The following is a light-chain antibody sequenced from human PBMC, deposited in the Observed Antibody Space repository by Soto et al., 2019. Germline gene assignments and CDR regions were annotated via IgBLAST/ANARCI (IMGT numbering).Light chain of an antibody. CDR2: GAS. CDR1: QSVSSD. Sequence: EIELTQSPVTLSVSPGERATLSCRASQSVSSDLAWFQQKPGQAPRFLIYGASTRATGIPARFSGSGSGTEFTLTISSLQSEDFAIYYCQQYNNWPLTFGAGTKVEIK. V-gene: IGKV3-15*01. CDR3: QQYNNWPLT. J-gene: IGKJ4*01.